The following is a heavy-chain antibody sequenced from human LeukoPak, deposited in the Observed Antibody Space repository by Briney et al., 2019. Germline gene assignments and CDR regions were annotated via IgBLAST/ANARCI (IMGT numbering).Heavy chain of an antibody. J-gene: IGHJ1*01. V-gene: IGHV3-74*01. CDR1: GFTFSSYW. CDR3: ARAPSEIGGYYPEYFRH. D-gene: IGHD3-22*01. CDR2: IKSDGST. Sequence: GGSLRLSCAASGFTFSSYWMHWVRQAPGKGLVWVSRIKSDGSTNYADSVKGRFTISRDNAKSTVSLQMNSLRAEDTGVYYCARAPSEIGGYYPEYFRHWGQGTLVTVSS.